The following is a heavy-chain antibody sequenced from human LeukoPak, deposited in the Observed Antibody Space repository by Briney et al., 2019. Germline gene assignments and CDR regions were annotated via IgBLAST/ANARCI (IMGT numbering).Heavy chain of an antibody. Sequence: GESLEISCKGSGYFFTSYWIGWVRQMPGKGLEWMGIIHSGDSDTRYSPSFQGQVTISADKSISTAYLQWSSLKASDTAIYYCARLLRGIAAAGPYYYGMDVWGQGTTVTVSS. CDR1: GYFFTSYW. D-gene: IGHD6-13*01. CDR3: ARLLRGIAAAGPYYYGMDV. J-gene: IGHJ6*01. CDR2: IHSGDSDT. V-gene: IGHV5-51*01.